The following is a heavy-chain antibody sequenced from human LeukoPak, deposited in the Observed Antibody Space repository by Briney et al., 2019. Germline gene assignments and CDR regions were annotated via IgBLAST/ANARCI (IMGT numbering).Heavy chain of an antibody. CDR1: GASVSSDY. V-gene: IGHV4-59*02. CDR2: THYRGDI. CDR3: WRNLGSGIPH. J-gene: IGHJ4*02. D-gene: IGHD2-21*01. Sequence: SETLSLTCSVSGASVSSDYWNWIRQSPGRGLEWIGYTHYRGDINYNPSLKSRLTMSVDASSNQHSLKLSSVTAADAAVYCCWRNLGSGIPHWGGGTLATV.